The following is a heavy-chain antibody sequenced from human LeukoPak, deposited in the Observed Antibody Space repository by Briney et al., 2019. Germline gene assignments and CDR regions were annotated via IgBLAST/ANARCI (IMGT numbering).Heavy chain of an antibody. CDR1: GFTFSRYW. CDR2: IKQDGSEK. J-gene: IGHJ4*02. V-gene: IGHV3-7*02. CDR3: ARARTPDY. D-gene: IGHD2-15*01. Sequence: PGGSLGLSCAASGFTFSRYWMTWIRQAPGKGLEWVANIKQDGSEKYYVDSVKGRFTISRDNAKNSLFLQMNSLRAEDTAVYYCARARTPDYWGQGTLVTVSS.